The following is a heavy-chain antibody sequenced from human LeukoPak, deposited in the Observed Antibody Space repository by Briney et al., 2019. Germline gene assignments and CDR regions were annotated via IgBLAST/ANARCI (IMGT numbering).Heavy chain of an antibody. CDR2: ISSNGGST. CDR3: ARSVRYSGSYFDY. V-gene: IGHV3-64*01. J-gene: IGHJ4*02. D-gene: IGHD1-26*01. CDR1: GFTFSSYA. Sequence: GGSLRLSCAAYGFTFSSYAMHWGRQAPGKGLEYVSAISSNGGSTYYANSVKGRFTISRDNSKNTLYLQMGSLRAEDMAVYYCARSVRYSGSYFDYWGQGTLVTVSS.